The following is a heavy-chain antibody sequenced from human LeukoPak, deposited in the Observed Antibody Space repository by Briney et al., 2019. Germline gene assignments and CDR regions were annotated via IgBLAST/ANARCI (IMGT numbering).Heavy chain of an antibody. V-gene: IGHV3-53*01. CDR1: GFTFSSYA. CDR2: IYSDNT. Sequence: TGGSLRLSCVASGFTFSSYAMNWVRQAPGKGLEWVSFIYSDNTHYSDSVRGRFTTSRDNSKNTLYLQMNSLRAEDTAVYYCARRAGAYSHPYDYWGQGTLVTVSS. CDR3: ARRAGAYSHPYDY. D-gene: IGHD4/OR15-4a*01. J-gene: IGHJ4*02.